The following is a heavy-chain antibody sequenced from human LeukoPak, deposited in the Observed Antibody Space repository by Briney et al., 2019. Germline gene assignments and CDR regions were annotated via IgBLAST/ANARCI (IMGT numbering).Heavy chain of an antibody. V-gene: IGHV3-23*01. CDR1: GFTFSSYA. CDR2: ISGRGGGT. CDR3: AKGVLVWFGDSLWVPQYGMDV. Sequence: GGSLRLSCAASGFTFSSYAMSWVRQAPGKGREWVSGISGRGGGTYYADSVKGRFTLSRDNSKNTLYLQMNSLRAEDTAVYYCAKGVLVWFGDSLWVPQYGMDVWGQGTTVTVSS. D-gene: IGHD3-10*01. J-gene: IGHJ6*02.